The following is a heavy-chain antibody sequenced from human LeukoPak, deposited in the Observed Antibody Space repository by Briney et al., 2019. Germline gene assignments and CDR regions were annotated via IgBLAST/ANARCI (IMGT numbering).Heavy chain of an antibody. D-gene: IGHD3-10*01. CDR3: ARERQDTIVHSGAFDI. Sequence: GGSLRLSCEASGFTFSAYFMHWVRQAPGKGLEWVAVIAIDGSHTFYVESVKGQFTISRDNSKNTLYLQMNSLRAEATAVYFCARERQDTIVHSGAFDIWGQGTMVNVSS. J-gene: IGHJ3*02. CDR2: IAIDGSHT. V-gene: IGHV3-30-3*01. CDR1: GFTFSAYF.